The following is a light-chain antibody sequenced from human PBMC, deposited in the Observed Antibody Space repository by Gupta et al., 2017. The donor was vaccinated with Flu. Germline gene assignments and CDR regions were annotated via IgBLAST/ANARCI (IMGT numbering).Light chain of an antibody. CDR3: SSYTNTNTIVV. CDR2: EVS. CDR1: SSDVGVYDY. V-gene: IGLV2-14*01. J-gene: IGLJ2*01. Sequence: QSALAQPASVSGSPGPSIAIYCTGPSSDVGVYDYVSWYKKHQGKAPKLILFEVSRRPSGISDHFSGSKSGNTASLTTSGLLADDEAYYYCSSYTNTNTIVVFGGGTKLTVL.